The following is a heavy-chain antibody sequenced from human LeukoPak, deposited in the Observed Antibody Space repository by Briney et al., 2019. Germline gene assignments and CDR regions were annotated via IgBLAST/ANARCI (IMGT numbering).Heavy chain of an antibody. CDR2: INYSGST. CDR1: GGSFSGYY. V-gene: IGHV4-34*01. CDR3: ARVGSGWYDYYMDV. Sequence: PSETLSLTCAVYGGSFSGYYWSWIRQPPGKGLEWIGEINYSGSTNYNPSLKGRVTISVDTSKNQFSLKLSSVTTADTAVYYCARVGSGWYDYYMDVWGKGTTVTVSS. D-gene: IGHD6-19*01. J-gene: IGHJ6*03.